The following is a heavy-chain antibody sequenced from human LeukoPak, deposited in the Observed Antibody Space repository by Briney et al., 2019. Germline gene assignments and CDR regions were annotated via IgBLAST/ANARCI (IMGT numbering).Heavy chain of an antibody. CDR2: FDPEDGET. CDR1: VYTLIELS. J-gene: IGHJ4*02. D-gene: IGHD2-2*01. Sequence: ASVKVSCKVSVYTLIELSMHWVRQAPGKGREWMGGFDPEDGETIYAQKFQGRVTMTEDTSTDTAYMELSRLRSEDTAVYYCATSQLPRNFDYWGQGTLVTVSS. CDR3: ATSQLPRNFDY. V-gene: IGHV1-24*01.